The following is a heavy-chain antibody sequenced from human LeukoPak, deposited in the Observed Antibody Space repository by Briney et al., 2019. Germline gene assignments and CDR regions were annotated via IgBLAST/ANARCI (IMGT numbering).Heavy chain of an antibody. J-gene: IGHJ5*02. CDR3: ARGNDFWSGEAACWFDP. Sequence: PSETLSLTCTVSGGSISSYYWSWIRQPPGKGLEWIGYIYYSGSTNYNPSLKSRVTISVDTSKNQFSLKLSSVTAAGTAVYYCARGNDFWSGEAACWFDPWGQGTLVTVSS. CDR2: IYYSGST. V-gene: IGHV4-59*01. D-gene: IGHD3-3*01. CDR1: GGSISSYY.